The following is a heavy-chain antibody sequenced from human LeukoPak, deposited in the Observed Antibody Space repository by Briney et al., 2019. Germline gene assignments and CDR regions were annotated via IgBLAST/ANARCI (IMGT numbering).Heavy chain of an antibody. CDR1: GFTFSNFG. J-gene: IGHJ4*02. D-gene: IGHD3-3*01. CDR3: AREADDWYYFDY. Sequence: GGSLRLSCAASGFTFSNFGMHWVRQTPGKGLEWVAYIRYGGSETYYADSVKGRFTVSRDNSKNTLYLQMNSLRAEDTAVYYCAREADDWYYFDYWGQGTLVTVSS. CDR2: IRYGGSET. V-gene: IGHV3-30*02.